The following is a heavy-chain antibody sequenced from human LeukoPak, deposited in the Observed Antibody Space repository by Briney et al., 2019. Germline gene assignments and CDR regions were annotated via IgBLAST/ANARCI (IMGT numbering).Heavy chain of an antibody. CDR2: IQPSGGST. J-gene: IGHJ4*02. D-gene: IGHD4-23*01. CDR1: GYTFTSYY. CDR3: ARGGTTVVRTFDN. V-gene: IGHV1-46*01. Sequence: APVKVSCKTSGYTFTSYYMHWVRQAPGQGLEWMGIIQPSGGSTKYAQKFQGRVTMTRDTSTDTVYMEVSSLRSEDTAVYYCARGGTTVVRTFDNWGQGTLVIVSS.